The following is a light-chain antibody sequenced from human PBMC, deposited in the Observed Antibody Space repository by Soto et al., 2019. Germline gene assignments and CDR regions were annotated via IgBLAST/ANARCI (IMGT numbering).Light chain of an antibody. CDR3: SSYAGTHIV. CDR2: DVS. V-gene: IGLV2-8*01. CDR1: SSDVSGYNY. Sequence: QSALTQPPSASGSPGQSVTISCTGTSSDVSGYNYVSWYQQHPGKAPKLMIYDVSSRPSGVPDRFSGSKSGNTASLTVSGLQAEDEADYYCSSYAGTHIVFGTGTKLTVL. J-gene: IGLJ1*01.